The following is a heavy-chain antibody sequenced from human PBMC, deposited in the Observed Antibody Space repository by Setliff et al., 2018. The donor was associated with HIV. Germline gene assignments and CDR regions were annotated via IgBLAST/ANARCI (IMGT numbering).Heavy chain of an antibody. CDR2: IDWDDNK. CDR3: ARGRGMSYYYYYMDV. Sequence: SGPTLVNPTQTLTLTCTFSGFSLTSTSMCVSWIRQPPGEALEWLGRIDWDDNKYYSESLRSRITISKDTSKNQVVLTMTNMDPVDTATYFCARGRGMSYYYYYMDVWGKGTTVTVSS. CDR1: GFSLTSTSMC. V-gene: IGHV2-70*11. D-gene: IGHD3-16*01. J-gene: IGHJ6*03.